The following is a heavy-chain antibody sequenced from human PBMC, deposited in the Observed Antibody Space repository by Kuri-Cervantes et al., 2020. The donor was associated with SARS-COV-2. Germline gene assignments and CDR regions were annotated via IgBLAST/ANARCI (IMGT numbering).Heavy chain of an antibody. D-gene: IGHD2-21*02. V-gene: IGHV3-53*01. CDR3: ARVGCGGDCYDDY. CDR1: GFIVSSNY. CDR2: IYSGGST. J-gene: IGHJ4*02. Sequence: GESLKISCAASGFIVSSNYMSWVRQAPGKGLEWVSVIYSGGSTYYADSVKGRFTISRDNSKNTLYLQMNSLRAEDTAVYYCARVGCGGDCYDDYWGPGTLVTVSS.